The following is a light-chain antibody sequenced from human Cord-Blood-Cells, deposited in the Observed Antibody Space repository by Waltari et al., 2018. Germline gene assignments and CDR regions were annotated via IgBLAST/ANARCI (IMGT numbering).Light chain of an antibody. V-gene: IGLV3-1*01. CDR1: KLGDKY. CDR3: QAWDSSTYV. Sequence: SYELTQQPSVSVSPGQTASITCSGDKLGDKYPCWYQQKPGQSPVLVIYQDSTRPSGIPERFSGSNSGNTATLTISGTQAMDEADYYCQAWDSSTYVFGTGTKVTVL. J-gene: IGLJ1*01. CDR2: QDS.